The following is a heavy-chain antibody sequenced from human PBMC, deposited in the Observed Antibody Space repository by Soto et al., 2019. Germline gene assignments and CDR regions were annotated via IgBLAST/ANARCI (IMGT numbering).Heavy chain of an antibody. V-gene: IGHV4-39*01. CDR2: IYYSGST. D-gene: IGHD3-16*02. CDR3: ARRGGKFTFGGVIAPRDYYYGMDV. J-gene: IGHJ6*02. CDR1: GGSISSSSYY. Sequence: PSETLSLTCTVSGGSISSSSYYWGWIRQPPGKGLEWIGSIYYSGSTYYNPSLKSRVTISVDTSKNQFSLKLSSVTAADTAVYYCARRGGKFTFGGVIAPRDYYYGMDVWGQGTTVTVSS.